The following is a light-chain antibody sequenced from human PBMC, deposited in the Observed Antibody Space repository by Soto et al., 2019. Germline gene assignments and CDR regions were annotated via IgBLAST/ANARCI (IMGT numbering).Light chain of an antibody. CDR1: QGISND. Sequence: ASHMAQSPSSLSSSVGDRVTISCGASQGISNDLGWYQQKPGKAPKLLIYAASDLQSGVPSRFSGSGSGTDFTLTISSLQPEDFATYYCQQYSSYFWTFGQGTKVDI. CDR3: QQYSSYFWT. V-gene: IGKV1-6*01. J-gene: IGKJ1*01. CDR2: AAS.